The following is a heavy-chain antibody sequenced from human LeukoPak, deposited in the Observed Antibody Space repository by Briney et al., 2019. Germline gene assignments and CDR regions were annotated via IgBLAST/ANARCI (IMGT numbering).Heavy chain of an antibody. CDR1: GFTFSSYS. J-gene: IGHJ3*02. Sequence: GGSLRLSCAASGFTFSSYSMNWVRQAPGKGLEWVSSISSSSSYIYYADSVKGRFTISRDNAKNSLYLQMNSLRAEDTAVYYCARNWVYYDFWSAPDDAFDIWGQGTMVTASS. CDR2: ISSSSSYI. V-gene: IGHV3-21*01. CDR3: ARNWVYYDFWSAPDDAFDI. D-gene: IGHD3-3*01.